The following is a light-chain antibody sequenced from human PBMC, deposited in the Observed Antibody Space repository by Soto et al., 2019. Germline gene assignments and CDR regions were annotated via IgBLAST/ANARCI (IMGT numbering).Light chain of an antibody. CDR3: QQDGRAPIT. Sequence: SVLPPFPGPLSFSPGERATLSCRASQSVSSSYFARYQQEVGRAPRPPVYDASTRATGIPDRFMGSGSGTDFTLTISRLEPEDFAVYACQQDGRAPITFGHGTRLEI. CDR2: DAS. J-gene: IGKJ5*01. V-gene: IGKV3-20*01. CDR1: QSVSSSY.